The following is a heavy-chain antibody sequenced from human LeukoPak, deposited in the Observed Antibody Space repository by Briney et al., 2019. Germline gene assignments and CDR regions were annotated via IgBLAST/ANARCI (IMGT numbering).Heavy chain of an antibody. CDR1: GFTFSSFT. V-gene: IGHV3-21*01. Sequence: GGSLRLSCATSGFTFSSFTMNWVRQAPGKGLEWVSSISSSSSYIYFADSVKGRFTISRDNAKNSVNLQANSLRAEDTAVYYCARAGACSSSNCSRARDAFDIWGQGTMVTVSS. J-gene: IGHJ3*02. CDR2: ISSSSSYI. D-gene: IGHD2-2*01. CDR3: ARAGACSSSNCSRARDAFDI.